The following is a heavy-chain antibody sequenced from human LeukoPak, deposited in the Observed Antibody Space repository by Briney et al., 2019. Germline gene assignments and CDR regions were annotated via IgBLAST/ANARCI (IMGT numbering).Heavy chain of an antibody. CDR2: ISGSGGST. CDR1: GFTFRSYA. Sequence: GGSLRLSWAASGFTFRSYAMSWVRQAPGKGLEWVSAISGSGGSTYYADSVKGRFTISRDNSKNTLYLQMNSLRAEDTAVYYCAKRSIAVAGTGRGYFDYWGQGTLVTVSS. J-gene: IGHJ4*02. V-gene: IGHV3-23*01. CDR3: AKRSIAVAGTGRGYFDY. D-gene: IGHD6-19*01.